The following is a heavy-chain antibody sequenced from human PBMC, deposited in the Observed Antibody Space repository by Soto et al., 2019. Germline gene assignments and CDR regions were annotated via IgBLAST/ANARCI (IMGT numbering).Heavy chain of an antibody. CDR1: GGSISSDY. Sequence: QVKLQESGPGLVKPSETLSLTCTVSGGSISSDYWSWIRPPPGKGLEWIAYIYYSGSTNYNPSLKSRVAISGDTSKNQFSLKLSSVTAADTAVYYCARTVIGGFDYWGLGTLVTVSS. J-gene: IGHJ4*02. D-gene: IGHD3-16*02. CDR2: IYYSGST. CDR3: ARTVIGGFDY. V-gene: IGHV4-59*01.